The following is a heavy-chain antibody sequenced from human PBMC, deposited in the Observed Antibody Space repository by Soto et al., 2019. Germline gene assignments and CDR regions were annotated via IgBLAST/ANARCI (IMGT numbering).Heavy chain of an antibody. CDR3: ARDETGTGY. Sequence: VQLVQSGAEVKRPGATVKISCKVSGYTFSDYNMHWIQQTPGKGLEWMGGIIPIFGTANYAQKFQGRVTITADESTSTAYMELSSLRSEDTAVYYCARDETGTGYWGQGTLVTVSS. CDR1: GYTFSDYN. V-gene: IGHV1-69*13. CDR2: IIPIFGTA. D-gene: IGHD1-1*01. J-gene: IGHJ4*02.